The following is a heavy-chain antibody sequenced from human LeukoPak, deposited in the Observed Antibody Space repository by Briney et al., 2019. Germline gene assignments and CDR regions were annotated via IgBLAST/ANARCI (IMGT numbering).Heavy chain of an antibody. CDR1: GGSISSGGYY. D-gene: IGHD6-6*01. CDR3: ASMRYSSSSQGWFDP. CDR2: IYHSGST. Sequence: SQTLSLTCTVSGGSISSGGYYWSWIRQPPGKGLEWIGYIYHSGSTYYNPSLKSRVTISVDRSKNQFSLKLSSVTAADTAVYYCASMRYSSSSQGWFDPWGQGTLVTVSS. J-gene: IGHJ5*02. V-gene: IGHV4-30-2*01.